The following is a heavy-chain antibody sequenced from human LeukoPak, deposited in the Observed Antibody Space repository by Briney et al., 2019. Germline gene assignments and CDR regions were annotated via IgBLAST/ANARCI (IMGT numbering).Heavy chain of an antibody. CDR1: GGSISSSSYY. CDR3: ARHAGVLYGDYAYYYYYYMDV. Sequence: SETLSLTCTVSGGSISSSSYYWGWIRQPPGKGLEWIGSIYYSGSTYYNPSLKSRVTISVDTSKNQFSLKLSSVTAADTAVYYCARHAGVLYGDYAYYYYYYMDVWGKGTTVTVSS. V-gene: IGHV4-39*01. CDR2: IYYSGST. D-gene: IGHD4-17*01. J-gene: IGHJ6*03.